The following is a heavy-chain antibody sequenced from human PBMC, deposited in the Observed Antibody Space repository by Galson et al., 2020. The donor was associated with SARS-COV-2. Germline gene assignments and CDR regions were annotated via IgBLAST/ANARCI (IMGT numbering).Heavy chain of an antibody. J-gene: IGHJ3*02. CDR2: ISGSGGST. V-gene: IGHV3-23*01. D-gene: IGHD5-18*01. CDR1: GFTFSSYA. CDR3: AKGIQLWEENAFDI. Sequence: GGSLRLSCAASGFTFSSYAMSWVRQAPGKGLEWVSAISGSGGSTYYADSVQGRFTISRDNSKNTLYLQMNSLRAEDTAVYYCAKGIQLWEENAFDIWGQGIMVTVSA.